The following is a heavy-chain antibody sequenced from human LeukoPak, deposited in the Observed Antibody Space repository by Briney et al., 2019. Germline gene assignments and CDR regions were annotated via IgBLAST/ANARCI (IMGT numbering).Heavy chain of an antibody. Sequence: GGSLRLSCAASGVTFDDYAMHWVRQAPGKGLEWVSGISWNSGSIGYADSVKGRFTISRDNAKNSLYLQMNSLGAEDTALYYCAKDIRIRGSSYFDYWCQGTLVIVSS. CDR1: GVTFDDYA. D-gene: IGHD3-10*01. CDR3: AKDIRIRGSSYFDY. CDR2: ISWNSGSI. J-gene: IGHJ4*02. V-gene: IGHV3-9*01.